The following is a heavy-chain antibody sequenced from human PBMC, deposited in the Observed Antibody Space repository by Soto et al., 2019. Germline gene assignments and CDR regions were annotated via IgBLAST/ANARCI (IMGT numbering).Heavy chain of an antibody. CDR2: LSDSGGTT. V-gene: IGHV3-23*01. D-gene: IGHD3-16*01. Sequence: PGGSLRLSCAASGFTFSSYAMSWVRQAPGKGLEWVSVLSDSGGTTYYADSVKGRFTISRDNSKNTLYLQVNSLRVDDEAVYYCAKDSVPYTGSPQKYFQHWGEGTLVTV. J-gene: IGHJ1*01. CDR3: AKDSVPYTGSPQKYFQH. CDR1: GFTFSSYA.